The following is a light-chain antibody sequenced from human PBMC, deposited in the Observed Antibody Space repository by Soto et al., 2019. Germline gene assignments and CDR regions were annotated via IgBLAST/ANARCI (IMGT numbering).Light chain of an antibody. J-gene: IGKJ1*01. CDR3: QQYDTRCT. CDR1: QNVNGW. Sequence: DIQMTQSPSSLSASVGDRVTITCRASQNVNGWLAWYQQKPGKAPTLLINKASTLESGVPSRFSGRGFGTEFTLTISSLQTDDFATYYCQQYDTRCTFGQGTKVDNK. CDR2: KAS. V-gene: IGKV1-5*03.